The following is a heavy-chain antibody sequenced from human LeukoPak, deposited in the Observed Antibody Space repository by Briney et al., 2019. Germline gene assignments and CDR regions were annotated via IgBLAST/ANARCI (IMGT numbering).Heavy chain of an antibody. Sequence: GGSLRLSCAASGFTVSSNYMTWVRQAPGKGLEWVSVIYSGGGTFYSDSVKGRFTISRDTSKNTLYLQMNSLRVEDTAVYYCARETSTQCSGGSCFFDYWGQGTLVTVSS. CDR1: GFTVSSNY. D-gene: IGHD2-15*01. CDR2: IYSGGGT. J-gene: IGHJ4*02. V-gene: IGHV3-66*02. CDR3: ARETSTQCSGGSCFFDY.